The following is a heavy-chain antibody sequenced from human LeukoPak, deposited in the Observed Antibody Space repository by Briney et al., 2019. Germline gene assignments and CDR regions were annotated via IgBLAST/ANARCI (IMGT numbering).Heavy chain of an antibody. J-gene: IGHJ4*02. CDR1: GYSFTSYW. CDR3: ARGPYSGSYYLPRTWVNYFDY. V-gene: IGHV5-51*01. Sequence: TGESLKISCKGSGYSFTSYWIGWVRQMPGKGLEWMGIIYPGDSDTRYSPSFQGQVTISADKSISTAYLQWSSLKASDTAMYYCARGPYSGSYYLPRTWVNYFDYWGQGTLVTVSS. CDR2: IYPGDSDT. D-gene: IGHD1-26*01.